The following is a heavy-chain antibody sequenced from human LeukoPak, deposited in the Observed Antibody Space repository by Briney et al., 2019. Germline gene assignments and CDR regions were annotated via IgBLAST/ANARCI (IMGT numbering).Heavy chain of an antibody. CDR3: ARAKPKNMVRGLIMRRESRYYFDY. CDR2: IYSGGST. V-gene: IGHV3-53*01. Sequence: GGSLRLSCAASGFTFSSHYMSWVRQAPGKGLEWVSVIYSGGSTYYADSVKGRFTISRDNSKSTLHIQMNSLRAEDTAVYYCARAKPKNMVRGLIMRRESRYYFDYWGQGTLVTVSS. J-gene: IGHJ4*02. CDR1: GFTFSSHY. D-gene: IGHD3-10*01.